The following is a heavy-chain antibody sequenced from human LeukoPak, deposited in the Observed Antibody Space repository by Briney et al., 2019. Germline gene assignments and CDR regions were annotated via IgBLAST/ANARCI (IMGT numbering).Heavy chain of an antibody. CDR3: AREGGIAVAGTRSFDFDY. CDR2: IYYSGST. Sequence: SEALSLTCTVSGGSISSYYWRWIRQPPGKGLEWIGYIYYSGSTNYNPSLKSRVTISVDTSKNQFSLKLSSVTAADTAVYYCAREGGIAVAGTRSFDFDYWGQGTLVTVSS. D-gene: IGHD6-19*01. CDR1: GGSISSYY. V-gene: IGHV4-59*01. J-gene: IGHJ4*02.